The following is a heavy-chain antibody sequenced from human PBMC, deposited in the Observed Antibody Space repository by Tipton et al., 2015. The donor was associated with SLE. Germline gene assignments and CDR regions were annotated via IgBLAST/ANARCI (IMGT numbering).Heavy chain of an antibody. CDR3: ARAPGGGEGGYFDR. CDR2: IYSTGTT. V-gene: IGHV4-4*07. D-gene: IGHD2-15*01. J-gene: IGHJ4*02. CDR1: GGSISTYS. Sequence: LRLSCTVSGGSISTYSWNWIRQLAGKELEWIGRIYSTGTTNYNPSLKSRVTMSLDPSKNQFSLKLRSVTAADTAVFYCARAPGGGEGGYFDRWGQGTLVTVSS.